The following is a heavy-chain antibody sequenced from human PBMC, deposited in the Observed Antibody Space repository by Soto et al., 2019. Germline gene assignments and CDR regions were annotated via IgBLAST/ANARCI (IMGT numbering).Heavy chain of an antibody. CDR3: ARAVGKIVVVPDNWFDP. J-gene: IGHJ5*02. V-gene: IGHV4-31*03. CDR2: IYYSGST. CDR1: GCSISSGGYY. Sequence: PSETLSLTCTVSGCSISSGGYYWSWIRQHPGKGLEWIGYIYYSGSTYYNPSLKSRVTISVDTSKNQFSLKLSSVTAADTAVYYCARAVGKIVVVPDNWFDPWGQGTLVTAPQ. D-gene: IGHD2-2*01.